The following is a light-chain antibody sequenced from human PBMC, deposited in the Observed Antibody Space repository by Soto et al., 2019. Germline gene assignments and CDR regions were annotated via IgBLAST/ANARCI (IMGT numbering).Light chain of an antibody. CDR3: HQSYNTPWT. J-gene: IGKJ1*01. CDR2: AAS. CDR1: QSIDSY. Sequence: DIQMTQSPSSLSASVGDRVTITCRASQSIDSYLNWYQQKPGKAPKLLIYAASSLLSGIPSRFSGSGSGTDFTLTISSVQAEDFATYYCHQSYNTPWTFGQGTKVDIK. V-gene: IGKV1-39*01.